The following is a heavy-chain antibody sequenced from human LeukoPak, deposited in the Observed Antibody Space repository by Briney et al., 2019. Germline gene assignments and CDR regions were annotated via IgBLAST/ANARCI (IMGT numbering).Heavy chain of an antibody. V-gene: IGHV1-24*01. CDR1: GYTLTELS. Sequence: ASVKVSCKVSGYTLTELSMHWVRQAPGKGLEWMGGFHPEDGETIYAQKFQGRVTMTEDTSTDTAYMELSSLRSEDTAVYYCATDEYYGGNSRRAFDIWGQGTMVTVSS. CDR3: ATDEYYGGNSRRAFDI. CDR2: FHPEDGET. D-gene: IGHD4-23*01. J-gene: IGHJ3*02.